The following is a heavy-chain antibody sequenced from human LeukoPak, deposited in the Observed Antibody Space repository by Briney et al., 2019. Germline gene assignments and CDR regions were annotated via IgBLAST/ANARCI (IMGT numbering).Heavy chain of an antibody. Sequence: AGGSLRLSCAVSGLTFSNYGMHWVRQAPGKGLEWVGVVSFDGSDKYYGDSVKGRFTISRDNAKNTLYLQMNGLRAEDTAVYCCATDGGYTYGPLTRDYWGQGTLVTVSS. CDR1: GLTFSNYG. CDR3: ATDGGYTYGPLTRDY. J-gene: IGHJ4*02. V-gene: IGHV3-30*03. CDR2: VSFDGSDK. D-gene: IGHD5-18*01.